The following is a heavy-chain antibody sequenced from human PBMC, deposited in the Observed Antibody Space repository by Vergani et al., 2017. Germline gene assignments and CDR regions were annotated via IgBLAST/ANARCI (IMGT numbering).Heavy chain of an antibody. Sequence: QLVESGGGWVQPGGSLRLSCVVSGFDFSSSIMNWVRQAPGKGLEWVSFFWAGTKSQSYAESVKGRFTISRDNSKNTLYLKMNSLRAEDTAVYYCAKATGKGXDFWSCYPYYMDVWGKGTTVTVSS. D-gene: IGHD3-3*01. V-gene: IGHV3-23*04. J-gene: IGHJ6*03. CDR2: FWAGTKSQ. CDR1: GFDFSSSI. CDR3: AKATGKGXDFWSCYPYYMDV.